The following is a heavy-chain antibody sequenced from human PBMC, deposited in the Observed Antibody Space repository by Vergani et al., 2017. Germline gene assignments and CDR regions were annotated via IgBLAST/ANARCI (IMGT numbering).Heavy chain of an antibody. V-gene: IGHV4-61*02. CDR3: GRVADFYGLGSRLLDL. Sequence: QVQLQESGPGLGKPSQTLSLTCTVSGGSFSSGGPSWTWLRQSSGKGLEWIGRIYTSGATHYNPSLRSRAIMSVDASKKQFSLKLTSVTAADTAVYYCGRVADFYGLGSRLLDLWGQGILVTVSS. J-gene: IGHJ5*02. D-gene: IGHD3-10*01. CDR1: GGSFSSGGPS. CDR2: IYTSGAT.